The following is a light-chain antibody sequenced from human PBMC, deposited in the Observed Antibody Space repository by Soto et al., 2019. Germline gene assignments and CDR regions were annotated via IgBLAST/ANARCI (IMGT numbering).Light chain of an antibody. V-gene: IGKV1-39*01. J-gene: IGKJ5*01. CDR1: QSITDY. CDR2: AAS. CDR3: HQTYITPFT. Sequence: DIQMTQSPSSLSASVGDRVTITCRASQSITDYLNWYQQKPGKAPKLLIYAASSLQSGVPSRFSASGSGTDFTLTISRLQPEDFATYFCHQTYITPFTFAQGTRLEIK.